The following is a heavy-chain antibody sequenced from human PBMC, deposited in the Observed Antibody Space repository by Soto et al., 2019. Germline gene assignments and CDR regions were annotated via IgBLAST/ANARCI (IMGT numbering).Heavy chain of an antibody. V-gene: IGHV3-23*01. J-gene: IGHJ4*02. CDR2: ISGSGGST. Sequence: GGSLRLSCAASGFTFSSYAMSWVRQAPGKGLEWVSAISGSGGSTYYADSVKGRFTISRDNSKNTLYLQMNSLRAEDTAVYYCAKDLRNPNDYGDYEDYWGQGTLVTVSS. D-gene: IGHD4-17*01. CDR3: AKDLRNPNDYGDYEDY. CDR1: GFTFSSYA.